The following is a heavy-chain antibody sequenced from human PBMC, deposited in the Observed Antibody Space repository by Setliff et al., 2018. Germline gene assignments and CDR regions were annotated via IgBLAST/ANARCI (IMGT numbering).Heavy chain of an antibody. CDR1: GFTFTNYW. V-gene: IGHV3-21*04. CDR3: IRDTSGRDAFDI. Sequence: GESLKISCAASGFTFTNYWINWVRQAPGKGLEWVSSISYNSVYIYYADSVKGRSTISRDNSQNTMYLQMNSLRAEDTAVYYCIRDTSGRDAFDIWGQGTMVTVSS. D-gene: IGHD6-19*01. J-gene: IGHJ3*02. CDR2: ISYNSVYI.